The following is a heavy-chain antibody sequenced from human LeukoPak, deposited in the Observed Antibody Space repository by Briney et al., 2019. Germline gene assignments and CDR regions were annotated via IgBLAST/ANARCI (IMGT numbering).Heavy chain of an antibody. J-gene: IGHJ4*02. CDR1: GGSFSGYY. Sequence: SETLSLTCAVYGGSFSGYYWSWIRQPPGKGLEWIGEINHSGSTNYNPSLKSRVTISVDTSENQFSLKLSSVTAADTAVYYCARGFVGYSYGLDYWGQGTLVTVSS. V-gene: IGHV4-34*01. CDR2: INHSGST. CDR3: ARGFVGYSYGLDY. D-gene: IGHD5-18*01.